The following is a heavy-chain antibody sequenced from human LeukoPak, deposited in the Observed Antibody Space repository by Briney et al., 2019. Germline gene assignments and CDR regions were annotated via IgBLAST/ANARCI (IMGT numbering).Heavy chain of an antibody. D-gene: IGHD3-10*01. CDR3: ARYGSGTSYIANYFDY. J-gene: IGHJ4*02. CDR1: GFTFSSYS. CDR2: ISSDSRTI. V-gene: IGHV3-48*02. Sequence: GGSLRLSCAASGFTFSSYSMNWVRQAPGKGLEWVSYISSDSRTIYYADSVKGRFTISRDNAKNSLYLQMKSLRDEDTAVYYCARYGSGTSYIANYFDYWGQGTLVTVSS.